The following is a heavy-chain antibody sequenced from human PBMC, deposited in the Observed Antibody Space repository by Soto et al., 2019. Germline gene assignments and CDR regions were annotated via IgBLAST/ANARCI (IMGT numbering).Heavy chain of an antibody. V-gene: IGHV1-69*01. CDR2: IISICGTA. CDR1: GGTFSSYA. Sequence: QVQLVQSGAEVKKPGSSVKVSCKASGGTFSSYAISWVRQAPGQGLGWMGGIISICGTANYAQKFQGRVTITADESTSTAYMELSSLRSEDTALYYCARDNGAYGDGMDVWGQGTTVTVSS. CDR3: ARDNGAYGDGMDV. D-gene: IGHD4-17*01. J-gene: IGHJ6*02.